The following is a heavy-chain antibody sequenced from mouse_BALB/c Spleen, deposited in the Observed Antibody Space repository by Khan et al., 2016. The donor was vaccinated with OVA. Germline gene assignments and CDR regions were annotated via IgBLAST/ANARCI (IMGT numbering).Heavy chain of an antibody. D-gene: IGHD2-4*01. Sequence: QIQLVQSGPELKKPGETVKISCKASGYTFTDYSMQWVKQAPGKGLKWVGWINTETGEPTYADDFKGRFAFSLETSASTAYLQINNLKNEDTATYVCTRNDYDRGGLYAMDHWGQGTSVTVSS. J-gene: IGHJ4*01. V-gene: IGHV9-2-1*01. CDR1: GYTFTDYS. CDR2: INTETGEP. CDR3: TRNDYDRGGLYAMDH.